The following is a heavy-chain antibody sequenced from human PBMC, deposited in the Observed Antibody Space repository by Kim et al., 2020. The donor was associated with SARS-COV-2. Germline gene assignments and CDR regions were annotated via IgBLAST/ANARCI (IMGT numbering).Heavy chain of an antibody. CDR2: IYHSGST. CDR3: ASGAMVRGFRYFQH. V-gene: IGHV4-30-2*01. D-gene: IGHD5-18*01. J-gene: IGHJ1*01. Sequence: SETLSLTCAVSGGSISSGGYSWSWIRQPPGKGLEWIGYIYHSGSTYYNPSLKSRVTISVDRSKNQFSLKLSSVTAADTAVYYCASGAMVRGFRYFQHWGQGTLVTVSS. CDR1: GGSISSGGYS.